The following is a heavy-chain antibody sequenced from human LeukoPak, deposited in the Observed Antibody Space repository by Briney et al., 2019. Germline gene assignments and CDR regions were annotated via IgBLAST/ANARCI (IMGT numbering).Heavy chain of an antibody. D-gene: IGHD3-16*02. V-gene: IGHV3-23*01. Sequence: GSLRLSCAASGFTFSSYAMSWVRPAPGKGLEWVSAISGSGGSTYYADSVKGRFTISRDNSKNTLYLQMNSLRAEDTAVYYCAKVENDYVWGSYRTFDPWGQGTLVTVSS. CDR2: ISGSGGST. CDR3: AKVENDYVWGSYRTFDP. J-gene: IGHJ5*02. CDR1: GFTFSSYA.